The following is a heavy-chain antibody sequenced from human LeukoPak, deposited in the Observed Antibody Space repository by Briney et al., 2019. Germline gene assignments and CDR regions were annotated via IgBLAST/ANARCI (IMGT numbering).Heavy chain of an antibody. CDR1: GFTFSGYG. D-gene: IGHD3-10*01. CDR3: ARSDYGTGRYAFYFDY. V-gene: IGHV3-33*01. CDR2: IWYDRSSK. Sequence: AGSLRLSCAASGFTFSGYGMHWVRQAPGKGLEWVALIWYDRSSKYYANSVKGRFTISRDNAKKTLHLQMDSLRDEDTAVYYCARSDYGTGRYAFYFDYWGQGTQVTVSS. J-gene: IGHJ4*02.